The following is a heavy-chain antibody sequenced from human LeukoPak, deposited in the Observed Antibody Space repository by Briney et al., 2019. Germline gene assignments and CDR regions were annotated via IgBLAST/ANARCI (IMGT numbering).Heavy chain of an antibody. CDR3: ARDFLDISGYYDRAFDI. CDR1: GGSISSYY. Sequence: SETLSLTCTVSGGSISSYYWSWIRQPPGKGLEWIGYIYYSGGTNYNPSLKSRVTISVDTSKNQFSLKLSSVTAADTAVYYCARDFLDISGYYDRAFDIWGQGTMVTVSS. V-gene: IGHV4-59*01. J-gene: IGHJ3*02. CDR2: IYYSGGT. D-gene: IGHD3-22*01.